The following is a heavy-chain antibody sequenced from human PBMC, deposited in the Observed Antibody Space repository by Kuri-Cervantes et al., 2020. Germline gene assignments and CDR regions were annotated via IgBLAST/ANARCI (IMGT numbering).Heavy chain of an antibody. CDR3: ASQLGILGSAFDI. D-gene: IGHD7-27*01. V-gene: IGHV1-69*13. Sequence: SVKVSCKASGGTFSSHAISWVRQAPGQGLEWMGGIIPIFGTANYAQKFQGRVTITADESTSTAYMELSSLRSEDTAVYYCASQLGILGSAFDIWGQGTMVTVSS. CDR2: IIPIFGTA. CDR1: GGTFSSHA. J-gene: IGHJ3*02.